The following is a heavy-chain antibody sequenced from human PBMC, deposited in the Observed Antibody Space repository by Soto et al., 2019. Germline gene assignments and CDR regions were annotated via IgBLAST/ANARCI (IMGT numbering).Heavy chain of an antibody. CDR1: GFTFRSYA. D-gene: IGHD6-19*01. CDR2: ISSTSTYT. J-gene: IGHJ4*02. V-gene: IGHV3-21*01. CDR3: ARDLALAGNY. Sequence: GGSLRLSCAASGFTFRSYAMNWVRQTQEKGLEWVSSISSTSTYTHYADSVKGRFTISRDNANNSLFLQMNSLRAEDTAIYYCARDLALAGNYWGQGARVTVSS.